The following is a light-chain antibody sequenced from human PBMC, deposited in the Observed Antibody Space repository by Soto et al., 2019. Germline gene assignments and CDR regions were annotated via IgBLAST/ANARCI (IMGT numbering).Light chain of an antibody. CDR1: DSDVGGYNY. CDR2: QVN. V-gene: IGLV2-14*01. J-gene: IGLJ1*01. CDR3: SSYTSSSSPYV. Sequence: QSVLTQPRSVSGSPGQSTTISCTGTDSDVGGYNYVSWFQQHPGKAPKLIIYQVNYRPSGVSDRFSGSKSGNTASLTISGLQAEDEADYYCSSYTSSSSPYVFGTGTKVTVL.